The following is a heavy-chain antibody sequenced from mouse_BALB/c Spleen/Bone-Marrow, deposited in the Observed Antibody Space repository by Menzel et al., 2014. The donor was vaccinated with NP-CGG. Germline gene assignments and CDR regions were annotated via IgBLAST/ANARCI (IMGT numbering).Heavy chain of an antibody. CDR1: GYSITSGYG. CDR3: VRETTVVADFDY. Sequence: VQLQQSGPDLVKPSQSLSLTCTVAGYSITSGYGWHWIRQFPGNKLEWMGYIHYSGSTNYNPSLQSRISITRDTSKNQFFLQLNSVTTEDTATYYCVRETTVVADFDYWGQGTTLTFSS. D-gene: IGHD1-1*01. J-gene: IGHJ2*01. CDR2: IHYSGST. V-gene: IGHV3-1*02.